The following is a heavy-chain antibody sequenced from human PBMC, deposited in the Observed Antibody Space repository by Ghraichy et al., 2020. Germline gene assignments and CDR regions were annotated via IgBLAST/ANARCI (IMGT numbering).Heavy chain of an antibody. Sequence: GGSLRLSCAASGFTFSSYEMNWVRQAPGKGLEWVSYISSSGSTIYYADSVKGRFTISRDNAKNSLYLQMNSLRAEDTAVYYCARDHLPTGYCSSTSCYVGGGWFDPWGQGTLVTVSS. CDR3: ARDHLPTGYCSSTSCYVGGGWFDP. CDR1: GFTFSSYE. CDR2: ISSSGSTI. J-gene: IGHJ5*02. V-gene: IGHV3-48*03. D-gene: IGHD2-2*01.